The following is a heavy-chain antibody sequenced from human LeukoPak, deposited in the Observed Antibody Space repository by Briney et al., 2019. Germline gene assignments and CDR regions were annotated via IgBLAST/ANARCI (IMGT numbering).Heavy chain of an antibody. CDR3: ARDKSVVVAVAGTGDAFDI. CDR2: ISAYNGNT. CDR1: GYTFTSYG. D-gene: IGHD6-19*01. J-gene: IGHJ3*02. Sequence: ASVKVSCKASGYTFTSYGISWVRQAPGQGLEWMGWISAYNGNTNYAQKLQGRVTMTTDTSTSTAYMELRSLRSDDTAVYYCARDKSVVVAVAGTGDAFDIWGQGTMVTVSS. V-gene: IGHV1-18*01.